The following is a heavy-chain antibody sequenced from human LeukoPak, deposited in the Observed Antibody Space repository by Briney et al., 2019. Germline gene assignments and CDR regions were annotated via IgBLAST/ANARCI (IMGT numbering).Heavy chain of an antibody. V-gene: IGHV3-30-3*01. CDR1: GFTFSSYA. CDR3: ARVGRSQMTTVVTRYWYFDL. Sequence: GGSLRLSCAASGFTFSSYAMHWVRQAPGKGLEWVAVLSYDGSNKYYADSVKGRFTISRDNSKNTLYLQMNSLRAEDTAVYYCARVGRSQMTTVVTRYWYFDLWGRGTLVTVSS. CDR2: LSYDGSNK. D-gene: IGHD4-23*01. J-gene: IGHJ2*01.